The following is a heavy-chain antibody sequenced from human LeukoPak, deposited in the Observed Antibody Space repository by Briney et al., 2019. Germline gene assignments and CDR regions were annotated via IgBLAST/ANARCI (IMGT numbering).Heavy chain of an antibody. CDR1: GFTFSTYS. D-gene: IGHD4-17*01. CDR2: ISSGSSYI. Sequence: PGGSLRLSCAASGFTFSTYSMNWVRQAPGKGLEWVSSISSGSSYIYYADSVKGRFTISRDNAKNSLYLQMNSLRAEDTAVYYCARVDYGDSDYWGQGTLVTVSS. CDR3: ARVDYGDSDY. V-gene: IGHV3-21*01. J-gene: IGHJ4*02.